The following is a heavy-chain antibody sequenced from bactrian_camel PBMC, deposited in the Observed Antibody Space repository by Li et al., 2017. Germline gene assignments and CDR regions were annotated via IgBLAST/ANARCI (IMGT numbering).Heavy chain of an antibody. CDR1: GDTTSGYC. J-gene: IGHJ4*01. Sequence: QLVESGGGSVQAGGSLRVSCALSGDTTSGYCMGWFRQAPGKEREGLATINSDGATDYTESGEGRFTISRDNAKNTLYLQMNSLKPEDTAMYYCAADFGPYCSGPYLARRANFEGQGTQVTVS. CDR2: INSDGAT. D-gene: IGHD2*01. V-gene: IGHV3S29*01.